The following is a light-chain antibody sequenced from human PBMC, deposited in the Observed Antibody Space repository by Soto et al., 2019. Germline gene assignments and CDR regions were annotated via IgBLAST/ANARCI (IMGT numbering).Light chain of an antibody. J-gene: IGKJ2*01. Sequence: EIVVTQSPATLSVSPGERATLSCRASESVSSNLAWFQHKPGQAPRLLIYAASTKATGVPDRFSGSGSGADFTLSISRLEPEDSAVYYCQQYGTAPPRYTFGQGTKLEIK. CDR3: QQYGTAPPRYT. CDR2: AAS. V-gene: IGKV3-20*01. CDR1: ESVSSN.